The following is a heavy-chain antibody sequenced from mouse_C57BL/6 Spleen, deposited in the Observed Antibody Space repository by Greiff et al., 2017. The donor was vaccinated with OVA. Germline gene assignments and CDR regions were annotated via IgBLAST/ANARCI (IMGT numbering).Heavy chain of an antibody. Sequence: EVKVIESGGDLVKPGGSLKLSCAASGFTFSSYGMSWVRQTPDKRLEWVATISSGGSYTYYPDSVKGRFTISRDNAKNTLYLQMSSLKSEDTAMYYCARHHYYGNNWYFDVWGTGTTVTVSS. J-gene: IGHJ1*03. CDR2: ISSGGSYT. V-gene: IGHV5-6*01. CDR1: GFTFSSYG. CDR3: ARHHYYGNNWYFDV. D-gene: IGHD2-1*01.